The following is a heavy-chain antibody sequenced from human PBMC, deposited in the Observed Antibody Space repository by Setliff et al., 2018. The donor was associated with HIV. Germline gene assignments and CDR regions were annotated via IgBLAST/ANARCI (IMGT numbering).Heavy chain of an antibody. CDR1: GGSISSSSYY. CDR3: ARGADMVHDAFDI. D-gene: IGHD3-10*01. J-gene: IGHJ3*02. V-gene: IGHV4-39*01. CDR2: IYYSGST. Sequence: SETLSLTCTVSGGSISSSSYYWGWIRQPPGKGLEWIGSIYYSGSTYYNPSLKSRVTISVDTSKNQFSLKLSSVTGADTAVYYCARGADMVHDAFDIWGQGTMVTVSS.